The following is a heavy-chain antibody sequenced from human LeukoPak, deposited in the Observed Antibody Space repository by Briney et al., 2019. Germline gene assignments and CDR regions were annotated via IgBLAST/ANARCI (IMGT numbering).Heavy chain of an antibody. D-gene: IGHD3-22*01. CDR1: GYTFTGYY. CDR2: IIPIFGTA. Sequence: SVKVSCKASGYTFTGYYMHWVRQAPGQGLERMGGIIPIFGTANYAQKFQGRVTITADESTSTAYMELSSLRSEDTAVYYCARLHYYDSSGYVFNAFDIWGQGTMVTVSS. CDR3: ARLHYYDSSGYVFNAFDI. J-gene: IGHJ3*02. V-gene: IGHV1-69*13.